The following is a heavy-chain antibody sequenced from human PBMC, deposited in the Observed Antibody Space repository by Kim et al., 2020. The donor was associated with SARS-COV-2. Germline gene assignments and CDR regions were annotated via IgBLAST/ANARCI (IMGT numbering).Heavy chain of an antibody. J-gene: IGHJ6*02. D-gene: IGHD6-13*01. Sequence: SETLSLTCAVYGGSFSGYYWSWIRQPPGKGLEWIGEINHSGSTNYNPSLKSRVTISVDTSKNQFSLKLSSVTAADTAVYYCARGHSSPIKNYYYYGMDVWGQGTTVTVSS. CDR3: ARGHSSPIKNYYYYGMDV. V-gene: IGHV4-34*01. CDR2: INHSGST. CDR1: GGSFSGYY.